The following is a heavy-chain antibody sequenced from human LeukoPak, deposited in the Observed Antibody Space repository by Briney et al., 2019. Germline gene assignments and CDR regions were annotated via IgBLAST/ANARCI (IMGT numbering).Heavy chain of an antibody. CDR2: IYPSDSDT. Sequence: GESLQISCQGSGYSFTSYWIGWVRQMPGKGLEWMGIIYPSDSDTKYSPSFQGQVTISADKSITTAYLQWSSLRASDTAMYYCARQGTSGIDFFGYWGQGTLVTVSS. D-gene: IGHD1-1*01. CDR1: GYSFTSYW. V-gene: IGHV5-51*01. J-gene: IGHJ4*02. CDR3: ARQGTSGIDFFGY.